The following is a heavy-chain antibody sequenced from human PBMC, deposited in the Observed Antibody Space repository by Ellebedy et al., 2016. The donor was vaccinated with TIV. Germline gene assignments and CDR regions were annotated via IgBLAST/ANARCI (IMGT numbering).Heavy chain of an antibody. D-gene: IGHD3-22*01. Sequence: GGSLRLSXAASGFTFSSYAMSWVRQAPGKGLEWVSAISGSGGSTYYADSVKGRFTISRDNSKNTLYLQMNSLRAEDTAVYYCAKDSESRGYYYPANAFDIWGQGTMVTVSS. CDR1: GFTFSSYA. CDR3: AKDSESRGYYYPANAFDI. CDR2: ISGSGGST. V-gene: IGHV3-23*01. J-gene: IGHJ3*02.